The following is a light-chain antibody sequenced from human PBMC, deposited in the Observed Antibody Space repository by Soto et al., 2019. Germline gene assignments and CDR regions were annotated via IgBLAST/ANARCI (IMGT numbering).Light chain of an antibody. CDR1: QGIRND. CDR3: LQKYFYPFT. V-gene: IGKV1-6*01. J-gene: IGKJ3*01. Sequence: AIQMTQSPSSLSASVGDRVTITCRASQGIRNDLDWFQQKPGTAPKLLIYAASNLQSGVPARFSGSGSGTDFTLTISSLQPEDFATYYCLQKYFYPFTFGPGTKVDIK. CDR2: AAS.